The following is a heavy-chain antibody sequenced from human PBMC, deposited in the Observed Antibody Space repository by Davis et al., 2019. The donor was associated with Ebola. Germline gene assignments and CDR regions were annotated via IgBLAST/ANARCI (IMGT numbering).Heavy chain of an antibody. V-gene: IGHV3-23*01. Sequence: PGGSLRLSCAASGFTFSSYAMSWVRQAPGKGLEWVSAISGSGDYITYSADSVKGRFTISRDNSKNTLYLQMNSLRADDTAVYFCAKGSQLQQRVYDYWGQGALVTVSS. J-gene: IGHJ4*02. CDR3: AKGSQLQQRVYDY. CDR2: ISGSGDYIT. CDR1: GFTFSSYA. D-gene: IGHD1/OR15-1a*01.